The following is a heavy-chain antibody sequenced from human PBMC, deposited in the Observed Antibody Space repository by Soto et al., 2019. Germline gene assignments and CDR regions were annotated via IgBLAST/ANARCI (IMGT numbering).Heavy chain of an antibody. CDR1: GFTFSSYA. J-gene: IGHJ4*02. V-gene: IGHV3-23*01. CDR2: ISGSGGST. D-gene: IGHD3-3*01. CDR3: AKLILRFLEWTKGAFDY. Sequence: EVQLLESGGGLVQPGGSLRLSCAASGFTFSSYAMSWVRQAPGKGLEWVSAISGSGGSTYYADSVKGRFTISRDNSKNTLYLQMNSLRAEDTAVYYCAKLILRFLEWTKGAFDYWGQGTLVTVSS.